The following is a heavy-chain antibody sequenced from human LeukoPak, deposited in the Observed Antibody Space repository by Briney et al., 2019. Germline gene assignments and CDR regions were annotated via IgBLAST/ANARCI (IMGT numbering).Heavy chain of an antibody. CDR3: ARDVLMVRGVPGWFDP. D-gene: IGHD3-10*01. CDR1: GFILSSYG. V-gene: IGHV3-30*02. J-gene: IGHJ5*02. Sequence: GGSLRLSCAASGFILSSYGMHWVRQAPGKGLEWVAFIRYNGNNKYYTDSVKGRFTISRDNAKNSLYLQMNSLRAEDTAVYYCARDVLMVRGVPGWFDPWGQGTLVTVSS. CDR2: IRYNGNNK.